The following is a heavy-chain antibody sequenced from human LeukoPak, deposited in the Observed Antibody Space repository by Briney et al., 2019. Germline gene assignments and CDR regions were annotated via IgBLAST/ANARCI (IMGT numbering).Heavy chain of an antibody. CDR1: GFPFSSYW. D-gene: IGHD5-24*01. V-gene: IGHV3-74*01. J-gene: IGHJ3*02. CDR3: AKGDEEMATISAFDI. CDR2: INTDGSIT. Sequence: PGGSLRVSCAASGFPFSSYWMHWVRQAPGKGLVWVSRINTDGSITTYADSVRGRFTISRDNPKNTLYLQMNSLRAEDTAVYYCAKGDEEMATISAFDIWGQGTMVTVSS.